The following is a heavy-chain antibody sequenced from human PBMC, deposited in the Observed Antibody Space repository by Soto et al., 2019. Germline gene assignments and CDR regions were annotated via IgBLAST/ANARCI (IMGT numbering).Heavy chain of an antibody. CDR1: GGTFSSYA. J-gene: IGHJ6*02. D-gene: IGHD3-3*01. CDR2: IIPIFGTA. CDR3: ARNHESSFGVVTYYYGMDV. Sequence: SVKVSCKASGGTFSSYAISWVRQAPGQGLEWMGGIIPIFGTANYAQKFQGRVTITADESTSTAYMELSSLRSEDTAVYYCARNHESSFGVVTYYYGMDVWGQGTTVTVSS. V-gene: IGHV1-69*13.